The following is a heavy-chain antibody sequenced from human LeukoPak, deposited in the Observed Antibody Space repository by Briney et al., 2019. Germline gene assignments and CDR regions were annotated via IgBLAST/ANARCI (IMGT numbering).Heavy chain of an antibody. J-gene: IGHJ4*02. CDR3: VRDGGYSTFDY. CDR1: GFPFSNYW. CDR2: MKEDGGEI. D-gene: IGHD4-23*01. V-gene: IGHV3-7*01. Sequence: GGSLRLSCAGSGFPFSNYWMAWVRQAPGKGLEWVANMKEDGGEINYVDSVKGRFTISRDNAKNSLDLQMNSLRVDDTAVYYCVRDGGYSTFDYWGQETLVIVSS.